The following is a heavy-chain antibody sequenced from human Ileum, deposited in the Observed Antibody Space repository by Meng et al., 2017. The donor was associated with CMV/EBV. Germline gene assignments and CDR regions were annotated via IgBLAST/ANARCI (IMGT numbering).Heavy chain of an antibody. D-gene: IGHD2-15*01. CDR1: GFTYSNFW. Sequence: GGSLRLSCAVSGFTYSNFWMSWVRQAPGMGLEWVANIKQDGSATYYADSVKGRFPISRDDAKNSLYLQMDNLRADDTAVYYCVREDIVVFDYWGQGTLVTVSS. CDR3: VREDIVVFDY. V-gene: IGHV3-7*01. J-gene: IGHJ4*02. CDR2: IKQDGSAT.